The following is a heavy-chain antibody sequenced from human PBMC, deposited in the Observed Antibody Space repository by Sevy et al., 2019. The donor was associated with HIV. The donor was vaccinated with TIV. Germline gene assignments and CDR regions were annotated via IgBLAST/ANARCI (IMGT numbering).Heavy chain of an antibody. D-gene: IGHD6-19*01. CDR2: IKHSGST. CDR3: ARDRLRAVAGKLDP. V-gene: IGHV4-34*01. Sequence: SETLSLTCAVYGGSFSGYYWSWIRQPPGKGLEWIGEIKHSGSTNYNPSLKSRVTISVDTSKNQFSLKLSSVTAADTAVYYCARDRLRAVAGKLDPWGQGTLVTVSS. J-gene: IGHJ5*02. CDR1: GGSFSGYY.